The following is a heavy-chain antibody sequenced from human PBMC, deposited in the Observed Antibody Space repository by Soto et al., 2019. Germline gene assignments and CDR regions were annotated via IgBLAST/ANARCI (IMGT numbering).Heavy chain of an antibody. Sequence: GSLRLSCAASGFTVSSNYMSWVRQAPGKGLEWVSVIYSGGTTYYADSVKGRFTISRDNSKNTLYLQMNSLRAGDTAVYYCARDKSGYYPCLDSWGQGTLVTVSS. CDR1: GFTVSSNY. D-gene: IGHD3-9*01. CDR2: IYSGGTT. V-gene: IGHV3-53*01. J-gene: IGHJ4*02. CDR3: ARDKSGYYPCLDS.